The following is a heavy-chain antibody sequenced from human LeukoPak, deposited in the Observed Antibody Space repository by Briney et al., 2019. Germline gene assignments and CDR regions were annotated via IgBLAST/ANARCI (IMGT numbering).Heavy chain of an antibody. J-gene: IGHJ6*02. CDR3: ARGKRYYDSSGLYYYYGMDV. D-gene: IGHD3-22*01. V-gene: IGHV3-53*01. CDR1: GFTVSSNY. CDR2: IYSGGST. Sequence: GGSLRLSCAASGFTVSSNYMSWVRQAPGKGLEWVSVIYSGGSTYYADSVKGRFTISRDNSKNTLYLQMNSLRAEDTAVYYCARGKRYYDSSGLYYYYGMDVWGQGTTVTVSS.